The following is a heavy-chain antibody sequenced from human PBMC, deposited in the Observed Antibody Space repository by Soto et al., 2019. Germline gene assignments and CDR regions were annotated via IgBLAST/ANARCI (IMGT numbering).Heavy chain of an antibody. CDR2: INPSGGST. CDR1: GYTFTSYY. CDR3: ARDRVANDAFDI. J-gene: IGHJ3*02. V-gene: IGHV1-46*01. D-gene: IGHD2-15*01. Sequence: ASVKVSCKASGYTFTSYYMHCVRQAPGQGLEWMGIINPSGGSTSYAQKFQGRVTMTRDTSTSTVYMELSSLRSEDTAVYYCARDRVANDAFDIWGQGTMVTVSS.